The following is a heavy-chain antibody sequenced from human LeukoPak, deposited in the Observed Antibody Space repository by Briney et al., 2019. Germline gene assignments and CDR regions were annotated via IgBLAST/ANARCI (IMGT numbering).Heavy chain of an antibody. D-gene: IGHD3-3*01. CDR3: AKDTYDFWSGYFY. Sequence: GRSLRLSCAASGFTFSSYGMHWVRQAPGKGLEWVAVISYDGSNKYYADSVKGRFTISRDNSKNTLYLQMNSLRAEDTAVYYCAKDTYDFWSGYFYWGQGTLVTVSS. V-gene: IGHV3-30*18. CDR2: ISYDGSNK. J-gene: IGHJ4*02. CDR1: GFTFSSYG.